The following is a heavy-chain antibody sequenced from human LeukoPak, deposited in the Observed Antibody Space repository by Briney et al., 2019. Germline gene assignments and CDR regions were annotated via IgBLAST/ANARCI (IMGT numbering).Heavy chain of an antibody. CDR1: GFTFISYA. CDR2: ISGSGGST. CDR3: AKSSAAARAYYFDY. D-gene: IGHD6-25*01. V-gene: IGHV3-23*01. Sequence: GGSLRLSCAASGFTFISYAMSWVRQAPGKGLEWVSAISGSGGSTYYADSVKGRFTISRDNSKNTLYLQMNSLRAEDTAVYYCAKSSAAARAYYFDYWGQGTLVTVSS. J-gene: IGHJ4*02.